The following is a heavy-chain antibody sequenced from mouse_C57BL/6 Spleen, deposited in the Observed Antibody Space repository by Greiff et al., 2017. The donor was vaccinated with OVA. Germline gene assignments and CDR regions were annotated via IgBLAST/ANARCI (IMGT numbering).Heavy chain of an antibody. CDR3: AREEAQVHYAMDY. Sequence: QVQLQQPGAELVKPGASVKMSCKASGYTFTSYWITWVKQRPGQGLEWIGDIYPGSGSTNYNEKFKGKATLTVDTSSSTAYMQLSSLTSEDSAVYYCAREEAQVHYAMDYWGQGTSVTVSS. J-gene: IGHJ4*01. CDR2: IYPGSGST. V-gene: IGHV1-55*01. D-gene: IGHD3-2*02. CDR1: GYTFTSYW.